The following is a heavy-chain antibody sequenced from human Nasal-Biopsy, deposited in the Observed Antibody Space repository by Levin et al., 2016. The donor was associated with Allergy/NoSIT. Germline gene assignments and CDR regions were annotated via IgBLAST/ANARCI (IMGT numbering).Heavy chain of an antibody. Sequence: GGSLRLSCAAFGFTFSSYSMNWVRQAPGKGPEWVAVISYDGSDDYHTWSVRGRFTISRDNSQNTLYLQMNSLRPEDTAVYYCARSSGIRSSGSRYTFDVWGQGTMVSVSS. CDR2: ISYDGSDD. J-gene: IGHJ3*01. V-gene: IGHV3-30*03. D-gene: IGHD3-10*01. CDR3: ARSSGIRSSGSRYTFDV. CDR1: GFTFSSYS.